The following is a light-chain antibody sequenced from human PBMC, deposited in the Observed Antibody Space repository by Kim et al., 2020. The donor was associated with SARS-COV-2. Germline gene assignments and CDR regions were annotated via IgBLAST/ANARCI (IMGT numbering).Light chain of an antibody. J-gene: IGLJ3*02. V-gene: IGLV3-21*04. CDR1: NIGSKG. CDR3: QVWDSSSDHPV. Sequence: SYELTQPPSVSVAPGKTARITCGGNNIGSKGVHWYQQKPGQAPVLVIYSHSDRPSGIPERFSGSNSGNTATLTISRVEAGDEADYYCQVWDSSSDHPVFG. CDR2: SHS.